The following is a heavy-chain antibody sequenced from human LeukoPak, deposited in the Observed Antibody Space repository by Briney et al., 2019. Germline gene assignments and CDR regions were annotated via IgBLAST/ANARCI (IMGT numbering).Heavy chain of an antibody. CDR2: ISSSSYI. D-gene: IGHD3-10*01. V-gene: IGHV3-21*01. CDR3: ARADGSGSYYFGPLDY. CDR1: GFTFSSYS. Sequence: GGSLRLSCAASGFTFSSYSMNWVRQAPGKGLEWISSISSSSYIYYADSVKGRFTISRDNAKNSLSLQMNSRRAEDTAVYYCARADGSGSYYFGPLDYWGQGTLVTVSS. J-gene: IGHJ4*02.